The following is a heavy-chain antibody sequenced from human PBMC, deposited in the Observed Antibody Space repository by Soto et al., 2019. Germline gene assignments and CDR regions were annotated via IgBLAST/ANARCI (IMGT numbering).Heavy chain of an antibody. CDR2: IHHSGST. Sequence: PSETLSLTCAVSGGSISSSNWWNWVRQPPGKGLEWIGEIHHSGSTNYNPSLKSRVTISVDKSKNQFSLKLNSVTAADTAVYYCARVRQRCSSTSCYFDPWGQGTLVTVSS. CDR3: ARVRQRCSSTSCYFDP. CDR1: GGSISSSNW. J-gene: IGHJ5*02. D-gene: IGHD2-2*01. V-gene: IGHV4-4*02.